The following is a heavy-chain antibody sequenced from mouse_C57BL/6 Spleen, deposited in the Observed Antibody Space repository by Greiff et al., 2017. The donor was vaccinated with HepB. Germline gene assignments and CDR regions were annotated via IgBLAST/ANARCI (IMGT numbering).Heavy chain of an antibody. CDR1: GFTFSDYG. V-gene: IGHV5-17*01. J-gene: IGHJ4*01. Sequence: EVKVEESGGGLVKPGGSLKLSCAASGFTFSDYGMHWVRQAPEKGLEWVAYISSGSSTIYYADTVKGRFTISRDNAKNTLFLQMTSLRSEDTAMYYCARDVSYGYYAMDYWGQGTSVTVSS. CDR3: ARDVSYGYYAMDY. D-gene: IGHD1-1*01. CDR2: ISSGSSTI.